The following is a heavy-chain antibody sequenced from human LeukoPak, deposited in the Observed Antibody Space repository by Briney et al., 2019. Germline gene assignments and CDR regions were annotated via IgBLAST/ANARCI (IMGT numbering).Heavy chain of an antibody. V-gene: IGHV3-21*01. Sequence: GGSLRLSCAASGFTFSSYSMNWVRQAPGKGLEWVSSISSSSSYIYYADSVKGRFTISRDNATNSLYLQMNSLRAEDTAVYYCASDKVVAATKPGTDYWGQGTLVTVSS. CDR2: ISSSSSYI. CDR1: GFTFSSYS. D-gene: IGHD2-15*01. CDR3: ASDKVVAATKPGTDY. J-gene: IGHJ4*02.